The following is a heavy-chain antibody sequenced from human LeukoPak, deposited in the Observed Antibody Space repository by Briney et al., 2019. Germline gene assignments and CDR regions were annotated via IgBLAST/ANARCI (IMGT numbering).Heavy chain of an antibody. V-gene: IGHV4-61*02. CDR2: MYTSGST. CDR1: GGSISSGYYY. Sequence: MSSETLSLTCTVSGGSISSGYYYWSWIRQPAGKGLEGIGRMYTSGSTEYNPSLNSRVTISVDTSKNQFSLRLSSVTAADTAVYYCTRSRERYCTSGSCYIDLQARWGQGTLVTVSS. CDR3: TRSRERYCTSGSCYIDLQAR. D-gene: IGHD2-2*02. J-gene: IGHJ4*02.